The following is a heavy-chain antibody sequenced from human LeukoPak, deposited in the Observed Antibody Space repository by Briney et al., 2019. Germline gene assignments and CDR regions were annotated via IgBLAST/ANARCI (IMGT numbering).Heavy chain of an antibody. D-gene: IGHD4-11*01. J-gene: IGHJ6*03. CDR2: MNPNSGNT. Sequence: ASVKVSCKASGYTFTSYDINWVRQAAGQGLEWMGWMNPNSGNTGYAQKFQGRVTMTRNTSISTAYMELSSLRSEDTAVYYCAREQVTLYYYYMDVWGKGTTVTISS. CDR3: AREQVTLYYYYMDV. V-gene: IGHV1-8*01. CDR1: GYTFTSYD.